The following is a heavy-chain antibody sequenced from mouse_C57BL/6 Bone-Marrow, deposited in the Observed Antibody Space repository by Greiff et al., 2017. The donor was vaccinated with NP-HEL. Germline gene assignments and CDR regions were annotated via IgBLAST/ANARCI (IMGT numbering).Heavy chain of an antibody. CDR3: ARRGITPG. Sequence: VQGVESGAELARPGASVKLSCKASGYTFTSYGISWVKQRTGQGLEWIGEIYPRSGNTYYNEKFKGKATLTADKSSSTAYMELRSLTSEDSAVYFCARRGITPGWGQGTLVTVSA. CDR2: IYPRSGNT. J-gene: IGHJ3*02. CDR1: GYTFTSYG. V-gene: IGHV1-81*01. D-gene: IGHD1-1*01.